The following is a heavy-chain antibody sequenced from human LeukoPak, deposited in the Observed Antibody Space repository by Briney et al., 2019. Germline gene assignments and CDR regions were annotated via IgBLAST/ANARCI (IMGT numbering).Heavy chain of an antibody. V-gene: IGHV3-21*01. D-gene: IGHD3-22*01. Sequence: GGSLRLSCAASGFTFSNYNMNWVRQAPGKGLEWVSSISPSSSYIYYADSVRGRFTISRDNAKNSLYLQTNSLGAEDTAVYYCARVPDYYDSSGYYYVDYYYMDVWGKGTTVTVSS. CDR3: ARVPDYYDSSGYYYVDYYYMDV. CDR1: GFTFSNYN. J-gene: IGHJ6*03. CDR2: ISPSSSYI.